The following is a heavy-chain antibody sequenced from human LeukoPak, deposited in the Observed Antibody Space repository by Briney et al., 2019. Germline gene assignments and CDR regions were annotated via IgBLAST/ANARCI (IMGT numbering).Heavy chain of an antibody. CDR3: ARERDAIIDF. V-gene: IGHV1-69*13. J-gene: IGHJ4*02. CDR2: IIPKFDTT. Sequence: SVKVSCKASGGTFSDYAFNWVRQAPGQGLEWMGNIIPKFDTTNYAQNFQDKVTITADESTATAYLELNSLRSEDTAIFYCARERDAIIDFWGQGTLITVSS. CDR1: GGTFSDYA. D-gene: IGHD5-24*01.